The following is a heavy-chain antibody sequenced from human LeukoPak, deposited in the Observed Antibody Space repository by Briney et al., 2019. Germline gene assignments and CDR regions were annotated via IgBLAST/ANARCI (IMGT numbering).Heavy chain of an antibody. CDR3: ARDLDIVVVPASWFYP. CDR2: ISSSSKYI. CDR1: GFTFSTYS. D-gene: IGHD2-2*03. Sequence: SGGSLRLSCAASGFTFSTYSMNWVRQAPGRGLEGVSSISSSSKYIYYAASVKGRFTISRDDAKNSLSLQMNSLRAEDTAVYYCARDLDIVVVPASWFYPWGQGTLVTVSS. J-gene: IGHJ5*02. V-gene: IGHV3-21*01.